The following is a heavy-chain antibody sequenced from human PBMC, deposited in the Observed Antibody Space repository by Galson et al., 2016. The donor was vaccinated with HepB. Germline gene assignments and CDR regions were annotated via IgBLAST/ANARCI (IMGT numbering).Heavy chain of an antibody. J-gene: IGHJ3*01. CDR1: GFAFASYG. CDR3: VRDLSTITSAHAFNV. D-gene: IGHD2-2*01. CDR2: ISAYSGHS. V-gene: IGHV1-18*01. Sequence: SVKVSCKASGFAFASYGFSWVRQAPGQALEWMGCISAYSGHSDYPQNLQGRVTMITDTSTRTVYMELRSLRPDDTAVYYCVRDLSTITSAHAFNVWGQGTMITVSS.